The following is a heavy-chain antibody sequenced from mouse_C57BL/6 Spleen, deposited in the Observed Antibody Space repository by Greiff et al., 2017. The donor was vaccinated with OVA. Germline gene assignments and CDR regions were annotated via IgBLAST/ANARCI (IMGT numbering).Heavy chain of an antibody. V-gene: IGHV1-15*01. CDR3: TRATTVVEGGDFDY. CDR1: GYTFTDYE. J-gene: IGHJ2*01. Sequence: VQLQQSGAELVRPGASVTLSCKASGYTFTDYEMHWVKQTPVHGLEWIGAIDPETGGTAYNQKFKGKAILTADKSSSTAYMELRSLTSEDSAVYYCTRATTVVEGGDFDYWGQGTTLTVSS. D-gene: IGHD1-1*01. CDR2: IDPETGGT.